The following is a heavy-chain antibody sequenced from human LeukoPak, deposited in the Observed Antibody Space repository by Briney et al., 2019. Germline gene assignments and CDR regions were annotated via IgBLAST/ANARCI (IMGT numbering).Heavy chain of an antibody. J-gene: IGHJ4*02. D-gene: IGHD6-19*01. CDR1: GFAFSSHA. V-gene: IGHV3-23*01. CDR2: ITDSGGNI. CDR3: AKSSRYGTGWYGKIDY. Sequence: GGSLRLSCAASGFAFSSHAMSWVRQAPGKGLEWVSAITDSGGNIQYTDSVKGRFTISRDNSKNTLYLQMDSLRADDTAVYYCAKSSRYGTGWYGKIDYWGQGTLVTVSS.